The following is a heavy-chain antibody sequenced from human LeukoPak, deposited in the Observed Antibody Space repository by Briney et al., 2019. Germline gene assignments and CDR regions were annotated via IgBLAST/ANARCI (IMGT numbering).Heavy chain of an antibody. D-gene: IGHD2-15*01. V-gene: IGHV4-34*01. CDR3: ARGVGYCSGGSCYAHADYFDY. Sequence: SETLSLTCAVYGGSFSGYYWGWIRHPPGKGREWIGEFSHCGSTNYTQSLERRVTISGDTSKNQFSLEMSSVTAADTVVYYCARGVGYCSGGSCYAHADYFDYWGQGTLVTVSS. J-gene: IGHJ4*02. CDR1: GGSFSGYY. CDR2: FSHCGST.